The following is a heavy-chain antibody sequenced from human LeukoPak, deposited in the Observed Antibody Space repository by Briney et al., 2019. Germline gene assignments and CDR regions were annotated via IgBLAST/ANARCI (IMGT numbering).Heavy chain of an antibody. CDR3: ARLKDGVTIFDY. D-gene: IGHD4-17*01. V-gene: IGHV3-7*01. CDR2: IEEDGSDK. J-gene: IGHJ4*02. Sequence: PGGSLRLSCIGYGFSFRNYWMSWVRQDPGKGLEWVASIEEDGSDKFYVDSVKGRFTISRDNTKNSVFVQMNSLWAEDTAVYYCARLKDGVTIFDYWGQGILVSFAS. CDR1: GFSFRNYW.